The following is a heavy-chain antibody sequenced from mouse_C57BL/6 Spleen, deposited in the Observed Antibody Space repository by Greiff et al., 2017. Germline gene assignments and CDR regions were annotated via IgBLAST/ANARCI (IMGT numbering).Heavy chain of an antibody. CDR2: INPSNGGT. J-gene: IGHJ4*01. CDR3: ARGELTGPDYYAMDD. V-gene: IGHV1-53*01. D-gene: IGHD4-1*01. Sequence: QVQLQQPGTELVKPGASVKLSCKASGYTFTSYWMHWVKQRPGQGLEWIGNINPSNGGTNYNEKFKSKATLTVDKSSSTAYMQLSSLTSEDSAVYYCARGELTGPDYYAMDDWGQGTSVTVSS. CDR1: GYTFTSYW.